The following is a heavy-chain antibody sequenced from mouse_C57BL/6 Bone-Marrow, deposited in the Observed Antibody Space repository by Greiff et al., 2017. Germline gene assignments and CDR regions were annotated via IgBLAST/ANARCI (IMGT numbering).Heavy chain of an antibody. CDR1: GYTFTSYW. J-gene: IGHJ4*01. CDR3: ARSSYYYGSSLYYYAMDY. Sequence: QVQLQQPGAELVKPGASVKLSCKASGYTFTSYWMHWVKQRPGQGLEWIGMIHPNSGSTNYNEKFKSKATLTVDKSSSTAYMQLSSLTSEDSAVXYCARSSYYYGSSLYYYAMDYWGQGTAVTVSS. CDR2: IHPNSGST. D-gene: IGHD1-1*01. V-gene: IGHV1-64*01.